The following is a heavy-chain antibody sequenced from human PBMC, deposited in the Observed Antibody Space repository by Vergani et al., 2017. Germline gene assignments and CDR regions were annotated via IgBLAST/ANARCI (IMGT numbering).Heavy chain of an antibody. D-gene: IGHD4-17*01. J-gene: IGHJ4*02. CDR2: INPSGGST. CDR1: GGTFSSYA. CDR3: ARDTGSGPYGDPLVYFDY. V-gene: IGHV1-46*01. Sequence: QVQLVQSGAEVKKPGSSVKVSCKASGGTFSSYAISWVRQAPGQGLEWMGIINPSGGSTSYAQKFQGRVTMTRDTSTSTVYMELSSLRSEDTAVYYCARDTGSGPYGDPLVYFDYWGQGTLVTVSS.